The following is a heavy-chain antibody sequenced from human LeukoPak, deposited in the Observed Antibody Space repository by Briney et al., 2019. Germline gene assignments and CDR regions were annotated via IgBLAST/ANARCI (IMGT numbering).Heavy chain of an antibody. Sequence: PSETLSLTCTVSGGPITSGSYFWTWVRQPAGKRLEWIGRIYTSGSTHYSPSFKSRVTMSLDTSKNQFSLKLSSVTAADTAVYYCARSNYYYMDVWGKGTTVTISS. J-gene: IGHJ6*03. CDR1: GGPITSGSYF. CDR2: IYTSGST. V-gene: IGHV4-61*02. CDR3: ARSNYYYMDV.